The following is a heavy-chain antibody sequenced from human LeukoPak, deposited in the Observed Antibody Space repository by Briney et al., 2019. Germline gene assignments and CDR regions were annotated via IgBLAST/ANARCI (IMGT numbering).Heavy chain of an antibody. CDR1: GYTFTSYG. J-gene: IGHJ5*02. CDR3: ARDRYCSSTSCYFSPNWFDP. D-gene: IGHD2-2*01. Sequence: ASVKVSCKASGYTFTSYGISWVRQAPGQELEWMEWISAYNGNTNYAQKLQGRVTMTTDTSTSTAYMELRSLRSDDTAVYYCARDRYCSSTSCYFSPNWFDPWGQGTLVTVSS. V-gene: IGHV1-18*01. CDR2: ISAYNGNT.